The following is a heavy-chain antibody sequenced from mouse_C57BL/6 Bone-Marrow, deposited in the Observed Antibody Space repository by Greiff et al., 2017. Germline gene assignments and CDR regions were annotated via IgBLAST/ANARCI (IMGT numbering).Heavy chain of an antibody. CDR1: GYTFTSYW. CDR2: IYPGSGST. J-gene: IGHJ1*03. D-gene: IGHD1-1*01. V-gene: IGHV1-55*01. Sequence: VQLQQPGAELVKPGASVKMSCKASGYTFTSYWITWVKQRPGQGLEWIGDIYPGSGSTNYNEKFKSKATLTVDTSSSTAYMQLSSLTSEDSAVYYCARGSTTVVAYWYFDVWGTGTTVTVFS. CDR3: ARGSTTVVAYWYFDV.